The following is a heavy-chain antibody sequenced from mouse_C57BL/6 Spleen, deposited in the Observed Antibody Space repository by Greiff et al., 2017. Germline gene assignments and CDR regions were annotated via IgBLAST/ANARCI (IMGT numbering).Heavy chain of an antibody. V-gene: IGHV3-6*01. CDR1: GYSITSGYY. CDR2: ISYDGRN. D-gene: IGHD2-5*01. J-gene: IGHJ3*01. Sequence: VQLKESGPGLVKPSQSLSLTCSVTGYSITSGYYWNWIRQFPGNKLEWMGYISYDGRNNYNPSLKNRISITRDTSKNQFFLKLNSVTTEDTATYYCARGYSNSWFAYWGQGTLVTVSA. CDR3: ARGYSNSWFAY.